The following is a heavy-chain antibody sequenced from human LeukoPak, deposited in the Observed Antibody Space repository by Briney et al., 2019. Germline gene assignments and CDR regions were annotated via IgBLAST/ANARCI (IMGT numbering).Heavy chain of an antibody. CDR1: GGSISSSS. J-gene: IGHJ3*02. CDR2: ISYDGSNK. Sequence: LSLTCTVSGGSISSSSYYWGWIRQAPGKGLEWVAVISYDGSNKYYADSVKGRFTISRDNSKNTLYLQMNSLRAEDTAVYYCAKLPDGYSSGSDAFDIWGQGTMVTVSS. CDR3: AKLPDGYSSGSDAFDI. V-gene: IGHV3-30*18. D-gene: IGHD6-19*01.